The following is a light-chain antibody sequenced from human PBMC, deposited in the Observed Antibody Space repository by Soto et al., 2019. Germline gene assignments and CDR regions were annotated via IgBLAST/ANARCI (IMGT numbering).Light chain of an antibody. CDR2: EVS. V-gene: IGLV2-14*01. CDR1: SSDVGGYNF. Sequence: QSALTQPASVSGSPGQSITISCTGTSSDVGGYNFVSWYQQHPGKAPKLMISEVSNRPSGVSNRFSCSKSGNTASLTISWLQADDEADYYCSSYTSSTSYVFGTGTKLTVL. J-gene: IGLJ1*01. CDR3: SSYTSSTSYV.